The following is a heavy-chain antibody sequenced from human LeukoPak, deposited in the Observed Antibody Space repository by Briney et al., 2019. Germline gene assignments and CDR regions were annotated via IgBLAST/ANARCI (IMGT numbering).Heavy chain of an antibody. CDR1: GFTFSNAW. J-gene: IGHJ4*02. CDR3: AKGGRYFDWLLLLDY. V-gene: IGHV3-23*01. Sequence: GGSLRLSCAASGFTFSNAWMSWVRQAPGKGLEWVSAISGSGGSTYYADSVKGRFTISRDNSKNTLYLQMNSLRAEDTAVYYCAKGGRYFDWLLLLDYWGQGTLVTVSS. D-gene: IGHD3-9*01. CDR2: ISGSGGST.